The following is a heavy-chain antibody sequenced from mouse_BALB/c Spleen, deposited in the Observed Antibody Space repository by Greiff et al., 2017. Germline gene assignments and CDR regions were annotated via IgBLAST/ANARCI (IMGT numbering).Heavy chain of an antibody. CDR1: GFTFSSYT. CDR2: ISSGGSYT. D-gene: IGHD1-1*02. Sequence: DVKLVESGGGLVKPGGSLKLSCAASGFTFSSYTMSWVRQTPEKRLEWVATISSGGSYTYYPDSVKGRFTISRDNAKNTLYLQMSSLKSEDTAMYYCTRDGVARNWFAYGGQGTLVTVSA. CDR3: TRDGVARNWFAY. V-gene: IGHV5-6-4*01. J-gene: IGHJ3*01.